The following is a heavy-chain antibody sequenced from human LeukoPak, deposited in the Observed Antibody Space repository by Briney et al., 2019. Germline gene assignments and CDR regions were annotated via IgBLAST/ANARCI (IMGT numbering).Heavy chain of an antibody. J-gene: IGHJ4*02. CDR3: RICGGDCSLIDS. V-gene: IGHV3-53*01. CDR2: LYRGSST. Sequence: GGSLRLSCAASGFTVSSNYISWVRQATGKGLEWVSVLYRGSSTSYADSVKGRFTISRDNSKNTLYLQMNSLRAEDTAVYYCRICGGDCSLIDSWGQGTLVTVSS. CDR1: GFTVSSNY. D-gene: IGHD2-21*02.